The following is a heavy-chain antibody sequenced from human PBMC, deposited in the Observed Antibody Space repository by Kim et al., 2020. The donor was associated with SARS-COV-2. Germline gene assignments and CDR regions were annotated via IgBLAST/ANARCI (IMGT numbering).Heavy chain of an antibody. Sequence: GGSLRLSCAASGFTFDDYAMHWVRQAPGKGLEWVSGISWNSGSIGYADSVKGRFTISRDNAKNSLYLQMNSLRAEDTALYYCAKDSNCSCGSCYQGYYYYGMDVWGQGTTVTVSS. CDR1: GFTFDDYA. J-gene: IGHJ6*02. V-gene: IGHV3-9*01. CDR2: ISWNSGSI. CDR3: AKDSNCSCGSCYQGYYYYGMDV. D-gene: IGHD2-15*01.